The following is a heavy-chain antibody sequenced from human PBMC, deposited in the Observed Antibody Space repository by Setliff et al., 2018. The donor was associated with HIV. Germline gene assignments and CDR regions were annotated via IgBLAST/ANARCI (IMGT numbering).Heavy chain of an antibody. CDR1: GFTFSDAW. Sequence: AGGSLRLSCAASGFTFSDAWMSWVRQAPGKGLEWVARIKNRANGGTTHYAAPVNGRFTISRDDSKNTLYLQMNSLKTEDTAVYYCSTDLPSSGFFPDYWGQGTLV. D-gene: IGHD6-19*01. CDR2: IKNRANGGTT. CDR3: STDLPSSGFFPDY. J-gene: IGHJ4*02. V-gene: IGHV3-15*01.